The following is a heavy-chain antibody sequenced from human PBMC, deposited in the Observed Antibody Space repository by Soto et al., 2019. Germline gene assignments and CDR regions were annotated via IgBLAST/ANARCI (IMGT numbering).Heavy chain of an antibody. Sequence: PSETLSLTCTVSGGSVNSDNFYWSWIRQPPGRGLEWIGYIYYTGSTNYNPSLKSRVTISIDTSRNQFSLKLSSVTAADTAVYYCAREVCNSPEAFDSWGQGSLVTVSS. CDR1: GGSVNSDNFY. D-gene: IGHD1-1*01. V-gene: IGHV4-61*01. CDR2: IYYTGST. J-gene: IGHJ4*02. CDR3: AREVCNSPEAFDS.